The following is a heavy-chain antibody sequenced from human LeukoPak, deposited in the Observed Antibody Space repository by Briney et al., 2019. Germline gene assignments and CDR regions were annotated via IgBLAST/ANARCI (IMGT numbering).Heavy chain of an antibody. CDR1: GFAFSSYG. V-gene: IGHV3-30*18. Sequence: PGGSLRLSCAASGFAFSSYGMHWVRQAPGRGLEWVAIISYDGENIYYADSVRGRFTISRDNSKNTLYLQMNSLRAEETAVYYGAKDLSRRSSSFDYWGQGTLVTVSS. CDR2: ISYDGENI. J-gene: IGHJ4*02. CDR3: AKDLSRRSSSFDY. D-gene: IGHD2-2*01.